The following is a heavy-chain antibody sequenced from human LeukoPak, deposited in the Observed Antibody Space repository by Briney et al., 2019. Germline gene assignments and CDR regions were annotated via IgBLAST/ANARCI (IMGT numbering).Heavy chain of an antibody. CDR1: GGTFSSYA. V-gene: IGHV1-69*05. D-gene: IGHD1-26*01. Sequence: SVKVSCKASGGTFSSYAISWVRQAPGQGLEWMGGIIPIFGTANYAQKFQGRVTITTDESTSTAYMELSSLRSEDTAVYYCARAGATTALYYFDYWGQGTLVTVSS. CDR3: ARAGATTALYYFDY. CDR2: IIPIFGTA. J-gene: IGHJ4*02.